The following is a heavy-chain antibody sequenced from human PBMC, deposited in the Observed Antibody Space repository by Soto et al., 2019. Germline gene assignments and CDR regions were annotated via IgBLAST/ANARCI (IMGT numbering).Heavy chain of an antibody. CDR3: ARESAGSGRNNWFDP. J-gene: IGHJ5*02. CDR2: IHRTGST. D-gene: IGHD3-10*01. Sequence: LSLTCTVSGGSISSYYWSWVRQPPGKGLEWISFIHRTGSTKYNPSVESRVTISLDMFRNQLSLRLRSVTAADTAVYYCARESAGSGRNNWFDPWGQGILVTVSS. V-gene: IGHV4-59*01. CDR1: GGSISSYY.